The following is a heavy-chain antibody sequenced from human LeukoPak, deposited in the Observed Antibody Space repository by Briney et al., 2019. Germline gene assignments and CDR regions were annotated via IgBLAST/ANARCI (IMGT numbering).Heavy chain of an antibody. V-gene: IGHV4-31*11. Sequence: SETLSLTCAVYGGSFSGYYWSWIRQHPGKGLEWIGYIYYSGSTYYNPSLKSRVTISVDTSKSQFSLKLSSVTAADTAVYYCARGLPTFGGVISDYWGQGTLVTVSS. D-gene: IGHD3-16*02. CDR2: IYYSGST. CDR1: GGSFSGYY. CDR3: ARGLPTFGGVISDY. J-gene: IGHJ4*02.